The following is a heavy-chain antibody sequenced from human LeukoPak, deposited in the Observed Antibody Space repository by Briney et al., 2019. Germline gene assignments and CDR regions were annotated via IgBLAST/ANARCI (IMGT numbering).Heavy chain of an antibody. V-gene: IGHV3-48*02. D-gene: IGHD1-26*01. CDR2: ISSSTAT. J-gene: IGHJ4*02. Sequence: GPLRLSCTASGLTFNLYGMNWVRQAPGKGLEWVSYISSSTATYYADSVKGRFTISRDNAKNSVFLQMNSLRDEDTAVYYCARDGGYSAGFDYWGQGTLVTVSS. CDR1: GLTFNLYG. CDR3: ARDGGYSAGFDY.